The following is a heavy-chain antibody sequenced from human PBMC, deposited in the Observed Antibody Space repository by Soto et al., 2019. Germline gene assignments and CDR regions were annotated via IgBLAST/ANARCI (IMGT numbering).Heavy chain of an antibody. CDR3: ARLYCTHGECN. Sequence: PGGSLRLSCAASGITFNSYGMHWVRQAPGKGLAWVAVISRDGTYKYYADSVKGRFTISRDNSKNTLYLQMNSLRAEDTGVYYCARLYCTHGECNWGQGTLVTVSS. V-gene: IGHV3-30*03. J-gene: IGHJ4*02. D-gene: IGHD2-8*01. CDR1: GITFNSYG. CDR2: ISRDGTYK.